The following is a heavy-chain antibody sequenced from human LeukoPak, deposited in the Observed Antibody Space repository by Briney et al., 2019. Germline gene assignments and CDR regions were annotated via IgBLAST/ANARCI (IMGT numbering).Heavy chain of an antibody. Sequence: SETLSLTCTVSGGSISNYYWGWIRQPAGKGLKWIGRVYTSGSTNYNPSLRSRVTLSVDTSKNQFSLKLSSVTAADTAVYYCARHTGPGVNPYFDYWGQGTLVTVSS. V-gene: IGHV4-4*07. CDR1: GGSISNYY. D-gene: IGHD1-14*01. CDR2: VYTSGST. CDR3: ARHTGPGVNPYFDY. J-gene: IGHJ4*02.